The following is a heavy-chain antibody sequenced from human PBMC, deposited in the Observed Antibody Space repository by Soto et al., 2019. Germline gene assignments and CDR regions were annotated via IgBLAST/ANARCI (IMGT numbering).Heavy chain of an antibody. V-gene: IGHV1-46*01. J-gene: IGHJ6*02. CDR3: AGPIAAAGGSYYYGMDV. CDR1: GDTFTDYY. Sequence: ASVKVSCKASGDTFTDYYIHWVRQAPGQGLEWMGTINPSSGNTSYAQNFQGRVTMTRNTSTSTAYMEMSSMRFEDTAVYYCAGPIAAAGGSYYYGMDVWGQGTTVTVSS. D-gene: IGHD6-13*01. CDR2: INPSSGNT.